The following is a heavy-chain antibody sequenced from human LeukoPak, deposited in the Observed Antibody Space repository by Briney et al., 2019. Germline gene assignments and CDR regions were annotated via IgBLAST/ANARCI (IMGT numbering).Heavy chain of an antibody. CDR2: MNPVSGNA. CDR3: ARAPMGAAALY. J-gene: IGHJ4*02. CDR1: GYTFTNFD. Sequence: ASVKVSCKASGYTFTNFDINWVRQAPGQGLEWMGWMNPVSGNAGSAQKFQGRVTLTRDTSISTAYMELCSLRSDDTAFYYCARAPMGAAALYWGQGTLVTVSS. D-gene: IGHD6-13*01. V-gene: IGHV1-8*01.